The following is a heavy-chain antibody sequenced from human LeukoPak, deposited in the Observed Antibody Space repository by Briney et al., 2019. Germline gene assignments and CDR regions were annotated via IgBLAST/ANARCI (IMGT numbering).Heavy chain of an antibody. D-gene: IGHD1-1*01. Sequence: SGTLSLTCAVSGDSISSSNYWSWVRQPPGKGLEWIGEISHSGSTNYNPSLESRVTISVDKSKNQFSLKLNSVTVADTAIYFCARVTGTTPFDYWGQGILVTVSS. CDR1: GDSISSSNY. V-gene: IGHV4-4*02. J-gene: IGHJ4*02. CDR2: ISHSGST. CDR3: ARVTGTTPFDY.